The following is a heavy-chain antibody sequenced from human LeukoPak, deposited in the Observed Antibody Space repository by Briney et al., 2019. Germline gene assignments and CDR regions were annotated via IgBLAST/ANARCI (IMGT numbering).Heavy chain of an antibody. CDR1: GFTFRSHA. D-gene: IGHD3-3*01. Sequence: GGSLRLSCVGSGFTFRSHAMSWVRQAPEKGLEFVSGIYENGGTTYYADSVKGRFTISRDNSKNTLYLQMNSLRAEDTAVYYCAKAPPSYYDFWSGYYEGYYYYYGMDVWGQGTTVTVSS. V-gene: IGHV3-23*01. CDR3: AKAPPSYYDFWSGYYEGYYYYYGMDV. CDR2: IYENGGTT. J-gene: IGHJ6*02.